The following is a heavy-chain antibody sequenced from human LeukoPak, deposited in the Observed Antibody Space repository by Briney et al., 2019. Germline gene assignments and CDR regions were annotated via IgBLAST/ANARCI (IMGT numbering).Heavy chain of an antibody. D-gene: IGHD6-19*01. V-gene: IGHV1-2*02. CDR1: GYAFTGYY. J-gene: IGHJ4*02. CDR2: INPNSGGT. Sequence: ASVKVSCKASGYAFTGYYMHWVRQAPGQGFEWMGWINPNSGGTNYAQKFQGRVTMTRDTSISTAYMELSRLRSDDTAVYYCARGRDSSGWCSYYGYWGQGTLVTVSS. CDR3: ARGRDSSGWCSYYGY.